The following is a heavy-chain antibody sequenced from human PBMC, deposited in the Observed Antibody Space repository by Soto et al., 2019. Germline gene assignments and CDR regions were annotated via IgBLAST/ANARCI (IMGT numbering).Heavy chain of an antibody. CDR1: GVSIASSC. J-gene: IGHJ6*02. V-gene: IGHV4-59*01. CDR2: IYDTGISGYTPST. CDR3: ARGEDAFFYYGLDV. Sequence: ETLSLTSPVSGVSIASSCWIWIRRPPGKGLEWIAYIYDTGISGYTPSTSYNPSLKSRVTMSVDTSKSQFSLKLTSVTAADTAVYYCARGEDAFFYYGLDVWGQGITVTVSS.